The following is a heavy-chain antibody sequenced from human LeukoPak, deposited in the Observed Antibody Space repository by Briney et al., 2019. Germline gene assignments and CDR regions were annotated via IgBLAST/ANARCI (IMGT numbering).Heavy chain of an antibody. CDR1: GGSISSGGYY. Sequence: SETLSLTSTVSGGSISSGGYYWSWIRQPPGKGLEWIGYIYHSGSTYYNPSLKSRVTISVDRSKNQFSLKLSSVTAADTAVYYCARDHGTTKRYNWNDVVDPWGQGTLVTVSS. V-gene: IGHV4-30-2*01. D-gene: IGHD1-20*01. J-gene: IGHJ5*02. CDR2: IYHSGST. CDR3: ARDHGTTKRYNWNDVVDP.